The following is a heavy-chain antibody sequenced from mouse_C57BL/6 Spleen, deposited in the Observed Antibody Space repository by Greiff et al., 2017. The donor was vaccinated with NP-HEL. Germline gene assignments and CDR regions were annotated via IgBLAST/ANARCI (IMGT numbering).Heavy chain of an antibody. J-gene: IGHJ3*01. D-gene: IGHD1-1*01. Sequence: EVKLVESGPELVKPGASVKIPCKASGYTFTDYNMDWVKQSHGKSLEWIGDINPNNGGTIYNQKFKGKATLTVDKSSSTAYMELRSLTSEDTAVYYCARKDYYGSSYSFAYWGQGTLVTVSA. CDR2: INPNNGGT. CDR1: GYTFTDYN. CDR3: ARKDYYGSSYSFAY. V-gene: IGHV1-18*01.